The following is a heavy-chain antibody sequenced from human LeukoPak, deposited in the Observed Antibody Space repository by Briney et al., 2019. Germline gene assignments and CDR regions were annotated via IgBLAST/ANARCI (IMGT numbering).Heavy chain of an antibody. CDR3: ASTRYSSSWYDY. D-gene: IGHD6-13*01. CDR2: IYYSGST. Sequence: PSETLSLTCTVSGGSISSYYWSWIRQPPGKGLEWIGYIYYSGSTNYNPSLKSRVTISVDMSKNQFSLKLSSVTAADTAVYYCASTRYSSSWYDYWGQGTLVTVSS. V-gene: IGHV4-59*01. J-gene: IGHJ4*02. CDR1: GGSISSYY.